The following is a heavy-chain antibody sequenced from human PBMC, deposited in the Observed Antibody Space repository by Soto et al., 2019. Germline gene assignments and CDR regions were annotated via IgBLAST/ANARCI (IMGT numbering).Heavy chain of an antibody. CDR2: ISYDGSNK. V-gene: IGHV3-30*18. CDR3: AKDLDRYCSGGSCSLFDY. Sequence: QVQLVESGGGVVQPGRSLRLSCAASGFTFSSYGMHWVRQAPGKGLEWVAVISYDGSNKYYADSVKGRFTISRDNSKNTLYLQMNSLRAEDTAVYYCAKDLDRYCSGGSCSLFDYWGQGTLVTVSS. D-gene: IGHD2-15*01. J-gene: IGHJ4*02. CDR1: GFTFSSYG.